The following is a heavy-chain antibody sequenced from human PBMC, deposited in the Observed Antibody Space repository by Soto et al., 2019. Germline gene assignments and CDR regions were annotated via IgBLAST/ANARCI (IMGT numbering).Heavy chain of an antibody. V-gene: IGHV4-4*02. CDR1: GGSISSSNW. CDR2: IHHGGTT. J-gene: IGHJ3*02. CDR3: ARVMEQMLLPDAFDI. D-gene: IGHD2-15*01. Sequence: QVQLHESGPGLVKPSGTLSLTCAVSGGSISSSNWWSWVRQPPGKGLKWIGEIHHGGTTNYNPSLKSRVTMSVVKSKNQFSLKLTSVTAADTAVYYCARVMEQMLLPDAFDIWGQGTMVTVSS.